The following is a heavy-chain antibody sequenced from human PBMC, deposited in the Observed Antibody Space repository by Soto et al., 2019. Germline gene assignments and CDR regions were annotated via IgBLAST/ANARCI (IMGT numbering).Heavy chain of an antibody. D-gene: IGHD3-10*01. CDR2: ISSSSSYI. CDR1: GFTFSSYS. J-gene: IGHJ4*02. CDR3: ARDQWYYGSGSYYNDPEEGY. V-gene: IGHV3-21*01. Sequence: GGSLRLSCAASGFTFSSYSMNWVRQAPGKGLEWVSSISSSSSYIYYADSVKGRFTISRDNAKNSLYLQMNSLRAEDTAVYYCARDQWYYGSGSYYNDPEEGYWGQGTLVTVSS.